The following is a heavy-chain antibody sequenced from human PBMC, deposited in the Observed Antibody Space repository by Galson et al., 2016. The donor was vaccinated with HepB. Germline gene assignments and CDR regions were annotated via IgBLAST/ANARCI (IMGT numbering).Heavy chain of an antibody. J-gene: IGHJ6*02. CDR1: GFTFSGYW. CDR2: IKEDGSEQ. Sequence: SLRLSCAASGFTFSGYWMSWVRQAPGKGLEWVANIKEDGSEQNYVDSVKGRFIISRDNAKNSLYLHLSSLRVDDTAVYFCARAMGQYQLLPFAMNVWGQGTMVAVSS. CDR3: ARAMGQYQLLPFAMNV. V-gene: IGHV3-7*01. D-gene: IGHD2-2*01.